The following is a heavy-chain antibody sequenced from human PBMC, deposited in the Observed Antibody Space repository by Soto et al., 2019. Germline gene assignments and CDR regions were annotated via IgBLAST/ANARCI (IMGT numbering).Heavy chain of an antibody. CDR1: GLTLSFYE. D-gene: IGHD6-13*01. V-gene: IGHV3-48*03. CDR2: ISTSGSPI. Sequence: PRGSLRLSSTASGLTLSFYEMNWVRQTPGEGLQWVSYISTSGSPIYYADSVKGRFTISRDNAKNSLYLQMNGLRVEDTAIYYYATFGIATTSPPFTEYFQQWGQGTLVTVSS. J-gene: IGHJ1*01. CDR3: ATFGIATTSPPFTEYFQQ.